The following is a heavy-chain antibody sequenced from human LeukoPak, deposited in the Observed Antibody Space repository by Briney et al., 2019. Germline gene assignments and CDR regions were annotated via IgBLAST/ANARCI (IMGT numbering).Heavy chain of an antibody. Sequence: GGSLRLSCAASGFTFSSYGMHWVRQAPGKGLEWVAVISYDGSNKYYADSVKGRFTISRGNSKNTLYLQMNSLRAEDMAVYYCAKDIVGATVGYFDYWGQGTLVTVSS. V-gene: IGHV3-30*18. CDR1: GFTFSSYG. D-gene: IGHD1-26*01. CDR3: AKDIVGATVGYFDY. J-gene: IGHJ4*02. CDR2: ISYDGSNK.